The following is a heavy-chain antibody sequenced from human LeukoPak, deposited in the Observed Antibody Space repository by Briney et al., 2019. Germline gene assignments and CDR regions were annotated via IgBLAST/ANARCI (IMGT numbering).Heavy chain of an antibody. V-gene: IGHV3-48*03. D-gene: IGHD3-9*01. J-gene: IGHJ3*02. CDR3: ARRNYDILTGYYSLSGAFDI. CDR1: GFTFSSYE. CDR2: ISCSGSTI. Sequence: GGSLRLSCAASGFTFSSYEMNWVRQAPGKGLEWVSYISCSGSTIYYADSVKGRFTISRDNAKNSLYLQMNSLRAEDTAVYYCARRNYDILTGYYSLSGAFDIWGQGTMVTVSS.